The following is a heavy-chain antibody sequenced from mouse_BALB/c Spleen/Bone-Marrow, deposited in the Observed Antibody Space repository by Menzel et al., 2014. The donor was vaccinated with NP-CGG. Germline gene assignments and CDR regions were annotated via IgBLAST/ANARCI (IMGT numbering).Heavy chain of an antibody. CDR1: GFTFSDYY. D-gene: IGHD2-14*01. CDR2: ISDAGSYT. CDR3: ARDGDYRYAWFAY. J-gene: IGHJ3*01. V-gene: IGHV5-4*02. Sequence: DVKLVESGGGLVKPGGSLKLSCAASGFTFSDYYMYWVRQTPEKRLGWVATISDAGSYTYYPDSVKGRFTISRDNAKNNLYLQMISLKSEDTAMYYCARDGDYRYAWFAYWGQGTLVTVST.